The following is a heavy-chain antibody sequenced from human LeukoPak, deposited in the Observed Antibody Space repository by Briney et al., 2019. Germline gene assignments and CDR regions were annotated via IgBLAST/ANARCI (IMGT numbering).Heavy chain of an antibody. V-gene: IGHV3-7*01. Sequence: AGGSLRLSCAASGFTFSSYWMSWVRQAPGKGLEWVANIKQDGSEKYYVDSVKGRFTISRDNAKNSLYLQMNSLRAEDTAVYYCARAPHTYYDFWSALSTFDYWGQGTLVTVSS. CDR1: GFTFSSYW. D-gene: IGHD3-3*01. CDR3: ARAPHTYYDFWSALSTFDY. J-gene: IGHJ4*02. CDR2: IKQDGSEK.